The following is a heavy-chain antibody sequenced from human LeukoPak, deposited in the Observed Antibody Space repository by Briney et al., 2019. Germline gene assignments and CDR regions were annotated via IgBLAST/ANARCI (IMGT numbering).Heavy chain of an antibody. V-gene: IGHV3-30*04. Sequence: GGSLRLSCAASGFTFSSYAMHWVRQAPGKGLEWVAVISYDGSNKYYADSVKGRFTISRDNSKKTLYPQMNSLRAKNTAVYYCAGEYKAPQDIVVVVAADPAFDIWGQGTMVTVSS. CDR2: ISYDGSNK. CDR1: GFTFSSYA. D-gene: IGHD2-15*01. CDR3: AGEYKAPQDIVVVVAADPAFDI. J-gene: IGHJ3*02.